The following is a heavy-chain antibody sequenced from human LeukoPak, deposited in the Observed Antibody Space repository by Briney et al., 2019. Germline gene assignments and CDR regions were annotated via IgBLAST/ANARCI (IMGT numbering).Heavy chain of an antibody. V-gene: IGHV3-23*01. CDR2: ISAGGGST. CDR1: GFTLNTYA. Sequence: GGSLRLSCAAPGFTLNTYAMSWVRQAPGKGLEWVSAISAGGGSTYYADSVKGRFSISRDTSKTTLYVQMNSLRAEDTAVYYCAKDDIDFWSGYGSDRDVFDIWGQGTMVTVSS. D-gene: IGHD3-3*01. CDR3: AKDDIDFWSGYGSDRDVFDI. J-gene: IGHJ3*02.